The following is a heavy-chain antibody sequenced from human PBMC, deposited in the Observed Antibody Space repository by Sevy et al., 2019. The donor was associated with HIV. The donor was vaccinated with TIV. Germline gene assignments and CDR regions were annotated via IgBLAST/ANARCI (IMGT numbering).Heavy chain of an antibody. J-gene: IGHJ3*02. CDR2: INWNGGST. V-gene: IGHV3-20*04. CDR3: ARGYPPGDAFDI. Sequence: GGSLRLSCAASGFTFDDYGMSWVRQAPGKGMEWVSGINWNGGSTGYADSVKGRFTISRDNAKNSLYLQMNSLRAEDTALYYCARGYPPGDAFDIWGQGTMVTVSS. D-gene: IGHD1-1*01. CDR1: GFTFDDYG.